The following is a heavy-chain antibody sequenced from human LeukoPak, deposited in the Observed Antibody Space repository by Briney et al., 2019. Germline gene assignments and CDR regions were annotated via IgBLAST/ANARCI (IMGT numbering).Heavy chain of an antibody. CDR3: ARDFNWGFDY. J-gene: IGHJ4*02. D-gene: IGHD7-27*01. CDR1: GFPFSSHG. CDR2: IRQEGRDT. V-gene: IGHV3-30*02. Sequence: GGSLRLSCAASGFPFSSHGMHWVRQAPGKGLEWVAYIRQEGRDTYYADSVKGRFSISRDDSKYTVNLEMNSLRTEDMALYYCARDFNWGFDYWGQGTLVSVSS.